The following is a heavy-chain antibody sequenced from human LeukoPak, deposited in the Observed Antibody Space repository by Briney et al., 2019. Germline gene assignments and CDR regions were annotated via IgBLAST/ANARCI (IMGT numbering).Heavy chain of an antibody. CDR1: GFTFSSYW. D-gene: IGHD5-12*01. J-gene: IGHJ4*02. CDR3: ARGAADIVANIDS. V-gene: IGHV3-7*01. Sequence: PGGSLRLSCAASGFTFSSYWMSWVRQAPGKGLEWVANIKQDGSEKYYVDSVKGRFTISRDNAKNSLYLQMNSLRAEDTAVYYCARGAADIVANIDSWGQGTLVTVSS. CDR2: IKQDGSEK.